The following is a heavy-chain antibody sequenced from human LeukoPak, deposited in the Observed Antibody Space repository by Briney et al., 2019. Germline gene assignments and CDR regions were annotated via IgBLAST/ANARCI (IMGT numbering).Heavy chain of an antibody. V-gene: IGHV1-69*04. Sequence: ASVKVSCKASGGTFSSYAISWVRQAPGQGLEWMARIIPIFGIANYAQKFQGRVTITADKSTSTAYMELSSLRSEDTAVYYCARDETNHYYYGMDVWGQGTTVTVSS. CDR2: IIPIFGIA. J-gene: IGHJ6*02. CDR3: ARDETNHYYYGMDV. CDR1: GGTFSSYA. D-gene: IGHD1-14*01.